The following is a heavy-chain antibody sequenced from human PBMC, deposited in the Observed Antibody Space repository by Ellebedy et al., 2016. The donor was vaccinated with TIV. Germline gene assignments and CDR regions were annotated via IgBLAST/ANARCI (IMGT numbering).Heavy chain of an antibody. CDR3: ATEHYYSSLY. J-gene: IGHJ4*02. D-gene: IGHD6-13*01. V-gene: IGHV3-21*04. Sequence: PGGSLRLSCVASGFSFSGWTMNWVRQAPGQGLEWLGSISPTSDNIFYGDSVRGRFTISRDNAKDSLFLQMNSLRSDDTAVYWCATEHYYSSLYWGQGTLVTVSS. CDR1: GFSFSGWT. CDR2: ISPTSDNI.